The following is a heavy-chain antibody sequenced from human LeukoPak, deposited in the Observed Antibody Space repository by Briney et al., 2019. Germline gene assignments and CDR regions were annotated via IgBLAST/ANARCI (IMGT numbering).Heavy chain of an antibody. CDR2: IYYSGST. CDR3: AREGGTNYGDYRYYFDY. V-gene: IGHV4-31*03. Sequence: EASQTLSLTCTVSGGSISSGGYYWSWIRQHPGKGLEWIGYIYYSGSTYYNPSLKSRVTISVDTSKSQFSLKLSSVTAADTAVYYCAREGGTNYGDYRYYFDYWGQGTLVTVSS. CDR1: GGSISSGGYY. J-gene: IGHJ4*02. D-gene: IGHD4-17*01.